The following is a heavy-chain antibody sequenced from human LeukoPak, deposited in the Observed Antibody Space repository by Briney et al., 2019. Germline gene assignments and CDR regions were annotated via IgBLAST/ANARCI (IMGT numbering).Heavy chain of an antibody. D-gene: IGHD3-22*01. CDR2: ISSSSSYI. V-gene: IGHV3-21*01. CDR1: GFTFSSYS. CDR3: ARVYTYYYDSSGYYDY. Sequence: GGSLRLSCAASGFTFSSYSMNWVRQDPGKGLEWVSSISSSSSYIYYEDSVKGRFTISRDNAKNSLYLQMNSLRAEDTAVYYCARVYTYYYDSSGYYDYWGQGTLVTVSS. J-gene: IGHJ4*02.